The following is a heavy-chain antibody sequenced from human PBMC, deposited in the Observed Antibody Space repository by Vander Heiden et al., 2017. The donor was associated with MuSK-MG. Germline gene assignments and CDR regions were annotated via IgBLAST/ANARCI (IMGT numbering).Heavy chain of an antibody. CDR1: GFIVSTTY. D-gene: IGHD1-26*01. CDR3: ASLPWGTLGFHF. CDR2: MYTGGIT. J-gene: IGHJ4*02. Sequence: QLVESGGGLVQPGESLRLSCAASGFIVSTTYMNWVRQAPGKGLEWVSVMYTGGITYYADSVKGRFMISRDNSKNTVYLQMNSLKAEDSAVYYCASLPWGTLGFHFWGQGALVTVSS. V-gene: IGHV3-66*01.